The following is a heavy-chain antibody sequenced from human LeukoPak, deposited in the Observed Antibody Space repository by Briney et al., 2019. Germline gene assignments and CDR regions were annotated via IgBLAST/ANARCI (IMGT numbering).Heavy chain of an antibody. Sequence: ASVTVSCTASGYTFTVYYLHWVRQAPGQGLEWMGWINPNSGGTHYAQMFQGRVTMTRDTSISTAYMELSGLTFGDTAVYYCSPGLSNFEYYFDYWGQGTLVTVSS. V-gene: IGHV1-2*02. CDR1: GYTFTVYY. CDR3: SPGLSNFEYYFDY. CDR2: INPNSGGT. J-gene: IGHJ4*02.